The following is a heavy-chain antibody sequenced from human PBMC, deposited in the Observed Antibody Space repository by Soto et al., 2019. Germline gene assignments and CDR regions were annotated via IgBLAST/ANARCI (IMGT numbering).Heavy chain of an antibody. CDR2: TTAIIGTR. D-gene: IGHD5-18*01. CDR3: AAGDSSDTGDH. CDR1: GDTLSHYV. Sequence: QVQLVQSGAEVKKPGSSVKVSCKASGDTLSHYVVSLVRQGPGKGLEWMGGTTAIIGTRDYAQKFQGRMTLTSYESTTTSYIELNSLTSDDTAVYYCAAGDSSDTGDHWGQGTLVTVSS. V-gene: IGHV1-69*01. J-gene: IGHJ4*02.